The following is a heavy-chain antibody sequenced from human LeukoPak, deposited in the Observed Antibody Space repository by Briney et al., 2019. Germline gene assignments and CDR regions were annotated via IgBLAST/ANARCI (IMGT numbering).Heavy chain of an antibody. CDR1: GYTFTGYY. D-gene: IGHD3-22*01. J-gene: IGHJ4*02. CDR2: INPNSGGT. Sequence: ASVKVSCKASGYTFTGYYMHWVRQAPGQGLEWMGWINPNSGGTNYAQKFQGRVTMTRDTSISAAYMELSRLRSDDTAVYYCARGSAYDSSGYYPGYWGQGTLVTVSS. CDR3: ARGSAYDSSGYYPGY. V-gene: IGHV1-2*02.